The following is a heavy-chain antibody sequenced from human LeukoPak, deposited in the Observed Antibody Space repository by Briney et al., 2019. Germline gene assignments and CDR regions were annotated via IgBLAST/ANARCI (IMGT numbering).Heavy chain of an antibody. D-gene: IGHD5-18*01. Sequence: GGSLRLSCAVSGFTFSSYWMHWVRQAPGKGLEWVAVIWYDGSNKYYADSVKGRFTISRDNSKNTLYLQMNSLRAEDTAVYYCAREGYSYGYPYYYYGMDVWGQGTTVTVSS. CDR2: IWYDGSNK. CDR1: GFTFSSYW. V-gene: IGHV3-33*08. J-gene: IGHJ6*02. CDR3: AREGYSYGYPYYYYGMDV.